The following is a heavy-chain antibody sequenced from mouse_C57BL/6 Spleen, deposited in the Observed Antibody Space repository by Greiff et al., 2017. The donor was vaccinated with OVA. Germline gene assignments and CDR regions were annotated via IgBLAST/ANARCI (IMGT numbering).Heavy chain of an antibody. CDR2: IDPSDSET. CDR1: GYTFTSYW. V-gene: IGHV1-52*01. J-gene: IGHJ4*01. CDR3: ARKRDRYAMDY. Sequence: QVQLQQPGAELVRPGSSVKLSCKASGYTFTSYWMHWVKQRPIQGLEWIGNIDPSDSETHYNQKFKDKATLTVDKSSSTAYMQLSSLTSEDAAVYYCARKRDRYAMDYWGQGTSVTVSS. D-gene: IGHD3-3*01.